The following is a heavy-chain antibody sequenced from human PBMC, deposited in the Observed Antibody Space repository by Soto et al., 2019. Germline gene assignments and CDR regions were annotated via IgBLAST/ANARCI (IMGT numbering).Heavy chain of an antibody. Sequence: PVGSLRLSCAASGFTFSSYAMSWVRQAPGKGLEWVSGISGSGDSTYYADSVKGRFTISRDNSKNTLYLQMNSLRAEDTAVYYCAKDEYDGMTMFYYYGMDVWGQGTTVTVSS. J-gene: IGHJ6*02. CDR1: GFTFSSYA. D-gene: IGHD3-10*02. CDR2: ISGSGDST. CDR3: AKDEYDGMTMFYYYGMDV. V-gene: IGHV3-23*01.